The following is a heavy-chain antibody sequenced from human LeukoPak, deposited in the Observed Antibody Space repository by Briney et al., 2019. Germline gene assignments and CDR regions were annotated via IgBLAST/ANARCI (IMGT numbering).Heavy chain of an antibody. CDR2: IKQDGSEK. Sequence: RGSLRLSCAASGFTFSRYWMSWVRQAPGKGLEWVANIKQDGSEKYYVDSVKGRFTISRDNAKNSLYLQMNSLRAEDTAVYYCARDLVGDSDYWGQGTLVTVSS. J-gene: IGHJ4*02. D-gene: IGHD1-26*01. CDR1: GFTFSRYW. CDR3: ARDLVGDSDY. V-gene: IGHV3-7*01.